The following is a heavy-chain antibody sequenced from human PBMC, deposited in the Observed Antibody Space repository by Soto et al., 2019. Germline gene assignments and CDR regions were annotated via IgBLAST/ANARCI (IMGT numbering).Heavy chain of an antibody. J-gene: IGHJ4*02. D-gene: IGHD7-27*01. CDR2: INHSGST. V-gene: IGHV4-61*08. CDR1: GGSISRGGSY. Sequence: SETLSLTCAVSGGSISRGGSYWNWIRQPPGKGLEWIGYINHSGSTNYNPSLKSRVTISVDTPKNQFSLKLSSVTAADTAVYYCAKNWNWGSLVHWGQGTLVTVS. CDR3: AKNWNWGSLVH.